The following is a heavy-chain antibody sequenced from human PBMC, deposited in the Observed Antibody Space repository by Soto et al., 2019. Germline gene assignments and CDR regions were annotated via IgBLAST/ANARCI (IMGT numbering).Heavy chain of an antibody. CDR1: GYTFTDYG. Sequence: QVQLVQSGAEVKKHGASVKVSCKGSGYTFTDYGISWVRQAPGQGLEWMGGISGYSDNTNYAQKLHGRVTMTTDTSTSTDYMDLRSLRSDDTAVYFFARGRAGTVGPSDYWGQGTLVPVSS. D-gene: IGHD1-26*01. J-gene: IGHJ4*02. CDR2: ISGYSDNT. V-gene: IGHV1-18*01. CDR3: ARGRAGTVGPSDY.